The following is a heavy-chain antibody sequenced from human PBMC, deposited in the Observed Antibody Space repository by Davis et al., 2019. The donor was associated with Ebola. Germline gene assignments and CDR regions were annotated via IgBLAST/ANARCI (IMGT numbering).Heavy chain of an antibody. V-gene: IGHV4-59*01. J-gene: IGHJ4*02. CDR2: IYYSGST. CDR3: ARALVATLSHFDY. Sequence: SQTLSLTCAVYGGSFSGYYWSWIRQPPGKGLEWIGYIYYSGSTNYNPSLKSRVTISVDTSKNQFSLKLSSVTAADTAVYYCARALVATLSHFDYWGQGTLVTVSS. CDR1: GGSFSGYY. D-gene: IGHD5-12*01.